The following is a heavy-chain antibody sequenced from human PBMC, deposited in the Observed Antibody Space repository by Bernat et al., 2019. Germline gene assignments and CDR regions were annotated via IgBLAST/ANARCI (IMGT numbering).Heavy chain of an antibody. J-gene: IGHJ4*02. CDR1: VESFSGFY. CDR2: VQHSGTS. CDR3: ARRPQGVPPDF. D-gene: IGHD3/OR15-3a*01. V-gene: IGHV4-34*01. Sequence: QVQLDQWGAGLLKPSETLSLTCPFYVESFSGFYWPWIRQSPGKGPEWIGEVQHSGTSTYNLSLESRVTISADASKNQFSLKLTSVTAADTAIYYCARRPQGVPPDFWGQGTRVTVSS.